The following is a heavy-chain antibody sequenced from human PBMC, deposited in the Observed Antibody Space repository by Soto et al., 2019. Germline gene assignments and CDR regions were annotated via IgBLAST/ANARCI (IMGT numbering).Heavy chain of an antibody. CDR2: ISSSTSHT. V-gene: IGHV3-11*05. Sequence: QVQLVESGGGLVKPGGSLRLSCAVSGFTFSDYCMTWIRQAPGKGLEWVSYISSSTSHTNYADSVKGRFTISRDNAKNSLFLPMNSLRAEDTAVYYCARGRGAAADYFDFWGQGTLVTVSS. D-gene: IGHD6-13*01. CDR1: GFTFSDYC. CDR3: ARGRGAAADYFDF. J-gene: IGHJ4*02.